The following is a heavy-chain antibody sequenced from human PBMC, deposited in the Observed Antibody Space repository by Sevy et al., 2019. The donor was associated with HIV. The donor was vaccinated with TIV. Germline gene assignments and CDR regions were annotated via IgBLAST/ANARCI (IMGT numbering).Heavy chain of an antibody. V-gene: IGHV3-21*01. CDR2: ISTESTYI. J-gene: IGHJ5*02. CDR1: GFTFRSYS. Sequence: GGSLRLSCAASGFTFRSYSMNWVRQAPGKGLEWISSISTESTYIYYADSLKGRFTISRDNAKNSLFLQMNSLRAEDTAVYYCASPGGKGFDPWGQGTLVTVSS. D-gene: IGHD3-16*01. CDR3: ASPGGKGFDP.